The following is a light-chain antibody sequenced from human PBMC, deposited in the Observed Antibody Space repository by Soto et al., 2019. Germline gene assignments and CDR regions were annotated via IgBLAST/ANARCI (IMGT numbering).Light chain of an antibody. CDR1: QSISRD. CDR2: AAS. J-gene: IGKJ1*01. V-gene: IGKV1-39*01. Sequence: DLQMTQSPSSLSASVGDRVTITCRASQSISRDLNWYEQKPGKAPKLLISAASNLQSGVPSRFRGSGSGEDFTLTISRLQPEDIATYSCQQSYSAPWTFGQGAKVEIK. CDR3: QQSYSAPWT.